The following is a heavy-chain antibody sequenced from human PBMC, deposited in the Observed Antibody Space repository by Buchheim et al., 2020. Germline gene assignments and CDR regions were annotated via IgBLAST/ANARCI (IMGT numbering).Heavy chain of an antibody. V-gene: IGHV3-23*01. CDR3: AKDAGDWYFDL. D-gene: IGHD3-10*01. Sequence: DVQLLESGGGLVQPGGSLRLSCAASGFTFSAYSMTWVRQAPGKGLEWVSAISASGATTYYADSVRGRFTISREVSKNTLFLQMSSLRAEDTAVYYCAKDAGDWYFDLWGRGTL. CDR1: GFTFSAYS. CDR2: ISASGATT. J-gene: IGHJ2*01.